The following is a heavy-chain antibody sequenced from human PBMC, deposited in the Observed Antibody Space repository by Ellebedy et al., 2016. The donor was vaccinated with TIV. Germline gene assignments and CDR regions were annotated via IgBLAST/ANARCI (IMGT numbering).Heavy chain of an antibody. J-gene: IGHJ2*01. D-gene: IGHD3-10*01. CDR2: IAVYNGHT. Sequence: ASVKVSXXVSGYTFTRYGMSWVRQAPGQGLEWMGWIAVYNGHTKYAQKFQDRVVMTTETATSTVYIELRSLRSDDTAVYYCARSRLGGGHWYFDFWGCGTLVTVSS. CDR1: GYTFTRYG. V-gene: IGHV1-18*01. CDR3: ARSRLGGGHWYFDF.